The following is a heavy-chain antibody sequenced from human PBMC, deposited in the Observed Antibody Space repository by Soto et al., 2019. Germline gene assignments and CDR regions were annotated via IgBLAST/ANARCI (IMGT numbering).Heavy chain of an antibody. CDR3: AKSRAGYYDSSGYPFPFDY. V-gene: IGHV3-23*01. CDR2: ISGSGGGT. D-gene: IGHD3-22*01. J-gene: IGHJ4*02. CDR1: GFTFSSYA. Sequence: GGSLRLSCAASGFTFSSYAMSWVRQAPGKGLEWVSAISGSGGGTYYADSVKGRFTISRDNSKNTLYLQMNSLRAEDTAVYYCAKSRAGYYDSSGYPFPFDYWGQGTLVTVSS.